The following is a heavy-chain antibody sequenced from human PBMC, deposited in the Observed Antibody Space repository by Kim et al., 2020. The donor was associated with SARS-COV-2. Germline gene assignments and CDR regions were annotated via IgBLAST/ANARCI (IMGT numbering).Heavy chain of an antibody. J-gene: IGHJ6*02. CDR3: ARGKYYDFWSGYYSYYYYGMDV. CDR2: INHSGST. V-gene: IGHV4-34*01. Sequence: SETLSLTCAVYGGSFSGYYWSWIRQPPGKGLEWIGEINHSGSTNYNPSLKSRVTISVDTSKNQFSLKLSSVTAADTAVYYCARGKYYDFWSGYYSYYYYGMDVWCQGTTVTVSS. CDR1: GGSFSGYY. D-gene: IGHD3-3*01.